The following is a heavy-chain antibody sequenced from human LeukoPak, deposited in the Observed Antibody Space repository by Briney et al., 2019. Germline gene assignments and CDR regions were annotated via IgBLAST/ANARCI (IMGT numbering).Heavy chain of an antibody. CDR1: GFTFSNYA. D-gene: IGHD1-1*01. CDR3: ARDRVELERLGDYDY. CDR2: LWYDGSNE. Sequence: GGSLRLSCAASGFTFSNYAMHWVRQAPGKGLAWVGVLWYDGSNEYYAESVKGRFTISRDNSKNTLYLQMNSLRAEDTAVYYCARDRVELERLGDYDYWGQGTLVTVSS. J-gene: IGHJ4*02. V-gene: IGHV3-33*01.